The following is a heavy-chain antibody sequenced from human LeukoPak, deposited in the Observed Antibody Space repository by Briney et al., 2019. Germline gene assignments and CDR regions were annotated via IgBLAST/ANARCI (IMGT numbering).Heavy chain of an antibody. CDR3: ARGRRRITMIVVVPRSFSGDAFDI. V-gene: IGHV4-34*01. Sequence: SETLSLTCAVYGGSFSGYYWSWIRQPPGKGLEWIGEINHSGSTNYNPSLKSRVTISVDTSKNQFSLKLSSVTAADTAVYYCARGRRRITMIVVVPRSFSGDAFDIWGQGTMVTVSS. CDR2: INHSGST. J-gene: IGHJ3*02. CDR1: GGSFSGYY. D-gene: IGHD3-22*01.